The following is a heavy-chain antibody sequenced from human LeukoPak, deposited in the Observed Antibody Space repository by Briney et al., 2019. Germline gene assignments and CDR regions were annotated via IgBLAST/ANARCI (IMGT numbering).Heavy chain of an antibody. CDR1: GGSITRSQYY. CDR3: AREGYCSSTSCLFYWYFDL. J-gene: IGHJ2*01. V-gene: IGHV4-39*07. Sequence: PSETLSLTCSVPGGSITRSQYYWGWVRQPPGKGLEWIASIYYRGRTYYNPSLKSRVTISVDTSKNQFSLKLSSVTAADTAVYYCAREGYCSSTSCLFYWYFDLWGRGTLVTVSS. CDR2: IYYRGRT. D-gene: IGHD2-2*01.